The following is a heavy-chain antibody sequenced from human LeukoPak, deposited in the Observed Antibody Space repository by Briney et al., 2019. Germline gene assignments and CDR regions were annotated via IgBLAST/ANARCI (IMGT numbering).Heavy chain of an antibody. CDR2: ISSSGSTI. CDR3: ARDGAGTPRIDY. D-gene: IGHD6-19*01. Sequence: GGSLRLSCAASGFTSSSYEMNWVRQAPGKGLEWVSYISSSGSTIYYADSVKGRFTISRDNAKNSLYLQMNSLRAEDTAVYYCARDGAGTPRIDYWGQGTLVTVS. J-gene: IGHJ4*02. V-gene: IGHV3-48*03. CDR1: GFTSSSYE.